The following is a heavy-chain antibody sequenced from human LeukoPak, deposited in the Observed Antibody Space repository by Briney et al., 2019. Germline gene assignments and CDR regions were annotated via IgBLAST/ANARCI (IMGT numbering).Heavy chain of an antibody. J-gene: IGHJ4*02. CDR3: ARDGRGGLSADY. Sequence: GASVRVSCKASGYTFTGYYMHWVRQAPGQGLEWMGWINPNSGDTNYAQKFQGRVTMARDTSIDTAYMELSRLTSDDTAVYHCARDGRGGLSADYWGQGTLVTVSS. CDR1: GYTFTGYY. D-gene: IGHD3-10*01. CDR2: INPNSGDT. V-gene: IGHV1-2*02.